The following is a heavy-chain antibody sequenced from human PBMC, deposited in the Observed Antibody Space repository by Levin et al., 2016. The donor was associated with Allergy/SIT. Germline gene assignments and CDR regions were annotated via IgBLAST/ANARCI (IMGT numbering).Heavy chain of an antibody. CDR1: GASISSYY. V-gene: IGHV4-4*07. CDR2: IYTSGST. Sequence: SETLSLTCTVSGASISSYYWTWIRQPAGKGLEWIGRIYTSGSTNYNPSLKSRVTISVDTSKDQFSLKLRSVTAADTAVYYCARGTWYSSGWGYFEYWGQGNLVTVSS. J-gene: IGHJ4*02. CDR3: ARGTWYSSGWGYFEY. D-gene: IGHD6-19*01.